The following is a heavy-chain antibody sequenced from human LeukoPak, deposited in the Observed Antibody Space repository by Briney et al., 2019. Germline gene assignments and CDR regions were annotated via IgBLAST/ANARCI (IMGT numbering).Heavy chain of an antibody. CDR1: GFTFSSYA. Sequence: PGGSLRLSCAASGFTFSSYAMHWVRQAPGKGLEWVAVISHDGSNKYYADSVKGRFTISRDNAKNSLYLQMNSLRAEDTAVYYCARAGCSGNSCYAALFDYWGQGTLVTVSS. V-gene: IGHV3-30-3*01. CDR2: ISHDGSNK. CDR3: ARAGCSGNSCYAALFDY. J-gene: IGHJ4*02. D-gene: IGHD2-2*01.